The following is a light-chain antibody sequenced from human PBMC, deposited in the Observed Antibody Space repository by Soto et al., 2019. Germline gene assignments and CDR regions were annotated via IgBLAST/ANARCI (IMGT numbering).Light chain of an antibody. CDR3: QQYGSSPPIT. Sequence: EKVLTQSPGTLSLSPGERATLSCRASQTVNNNYLAWYQQKPGQAPRLLIYSASSRATGVPDRFSGSGSGTDFTLTISRLEPEDFAVYYCQQYGSSPPITFGQGTRLEIK. CDR2: SAS. V-gene: IGKV3-20*01. CDR1: QTVNNNY. J-gene: IGKJ5*01.